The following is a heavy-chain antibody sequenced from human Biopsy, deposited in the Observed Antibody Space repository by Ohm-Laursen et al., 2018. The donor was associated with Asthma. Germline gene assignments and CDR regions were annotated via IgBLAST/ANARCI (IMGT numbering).Heavy chain of an antibody. CDR3: ARVKDGYNFDY. Sequence: TLSLTCAVSGGSISSDGYSWSWIRQPPGKGLEWIGYIYHSGSTYYNPSLKSRVTISVDRSKNQFSLKLSSVTAADTAVYYCARVKDGYNFDYWGQGTLVTVSS. D-gene: IGHD5-24*01. V-gene: IGHV4-30-2*01. J-gene: IGHJ4*02. CDR1: GGSISSDGYS. CDR2: IYHSGST.